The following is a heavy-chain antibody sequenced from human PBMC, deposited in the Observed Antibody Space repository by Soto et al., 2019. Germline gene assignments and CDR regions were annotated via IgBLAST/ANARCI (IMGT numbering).Heavy chain of an antibody. D-gene: IGHD6-13*01. V-gene: IGHV4-59*08. CDR1: GGSIGNSY. CDR3: ARNSSSWPIFDY. J-gene: IGHJ4*02. Sequence: QVQLQESGPGLVKPSETLSLTCTVSGGSIGNSYWSWIRQSPGKGLEWIGYIYYSGSSNNNPSLKSRVSISVDTSKNQFSLKLSAVTAADTAVYYCARNSSSWPIFDYWGQGTLVIVSS. CDR2: IYYSGSS.